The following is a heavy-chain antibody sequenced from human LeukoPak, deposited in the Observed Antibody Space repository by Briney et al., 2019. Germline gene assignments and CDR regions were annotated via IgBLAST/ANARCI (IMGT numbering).Heavy chain of an antibody. CDR2: IYTSVST. V-gene: IGHV4-4*07. CDR3: ASDTPYGGYYDSSGYYQYYFDY. CDR1: GGSISSYY. Sequence: SETLSLTCTVSGGSISSYYWSWIRQPAGSGLEWIGRIYTSVSTNYNPSLKSRVTMSVDTSKNQFSLKLSSVTAADTAVYYCASDTPYGGYYDSSGYYQYYFDYWGQGTLVTVSS. J-gene: IGHJ4*02. D-gene: IGHD3-22*01.